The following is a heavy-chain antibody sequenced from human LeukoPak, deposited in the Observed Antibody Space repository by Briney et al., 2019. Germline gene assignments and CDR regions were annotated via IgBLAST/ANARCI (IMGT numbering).Heavy chain of an antibody. D-gene: IGHD3-3*01. J-gene: IGHJ6*02. Sequence: GGSLRLSCAVSGFTVSSNHMSWVRQAPGKGLTWISYISSSGTTIYQRDSVKGRFTISRDNGKNSLYLQMNSLRAEDTAVYYCARDRNFGVFTKKGLDVWGQGTTVTVSS. CDR3: ARDRNFGVFTKKGLDV. CDR1: GFTVSSNH. V-gene: IGHV3-48*01. CDR2: ISSSGTTI.